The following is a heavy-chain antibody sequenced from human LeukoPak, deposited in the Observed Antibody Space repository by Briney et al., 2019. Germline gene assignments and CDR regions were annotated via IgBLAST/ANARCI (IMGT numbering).Heavy chain of an antibody. Sequence: ASVKASCKASGYTFTGYYMHWVRQAPGQGLEWMGRINPNSGGTNYAQKFQGRVTMTRDTSFSTAYMELSRLRSDDTAVYYCVAVAVNFDYWGQGTLVTVSS. CDR2: INPNSGGT. CDR3: VAVAVNFDY. V-gene: IGHV1-2*06. J-gene: IGHJ4*02. CDR1: GYTFTGYY. D-gene: IGHD6-19*01.